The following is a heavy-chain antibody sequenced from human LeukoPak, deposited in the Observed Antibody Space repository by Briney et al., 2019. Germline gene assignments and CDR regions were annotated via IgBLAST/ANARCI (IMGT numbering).Heavy chain of an antibody. CDR3: ARGHSLYSGRSMRRGDWFDP. CDR1: GGSFSGYY. J-gene: IGHJ5*02. Sequence: SETLSLTCAVYGGSFSGYYWSWIRQPPGKGLEWIGEINHSGSTNYNPSLKSRVTISVDTSKNQFSLKLSSVTAADTAVYYCARGHSLYSGRSMRRGDWFDPWGQGTLVTVPS. D-gene: IGHD2/OR15-2a*01. V-gene: IGHV4-34*01. CDR2: INHSGST.